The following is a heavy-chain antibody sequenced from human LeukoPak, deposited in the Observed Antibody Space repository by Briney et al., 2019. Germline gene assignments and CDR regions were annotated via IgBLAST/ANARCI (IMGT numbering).Heavy chain of an antibody. D-gene: IGHD1-26*01. CDR2: MYYGGSP. J-gene: IGHJ5*02. CDR3: VTGRYSYGWYDH. Sequence: SETLSLTCTVSGGSISSFYWSWIRQPPGKGLEWVGYMYYGGSPNYNPSLKSRVITSLDTSKNQFSLKLNSVTTADTAVYYCVTGRYSYGWYDHWGQGILVTVSS. V-gene: IGHV4-59*13. CDR1: GGSISSFY.